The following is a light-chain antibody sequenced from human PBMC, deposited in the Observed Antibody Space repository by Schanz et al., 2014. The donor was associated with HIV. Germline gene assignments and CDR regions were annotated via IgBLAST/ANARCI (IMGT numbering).Light chain of an antibody. CDR3: QQYTPYSHT. CDR1: QTIGSN. CDR2: DAS. Sequence: EIVLTQSPGTLSVSPGERATLSCRAGQTIGSNLAWYQQRPGQAPRLLIYDASNRATGVPDRFSGSGSGTDFTLTISSLQPDDFATYYCQQYTPYSHTFGQGTTLEI. V-gene: IGKV3D-15*01. J-gene: IGKJ2*01.